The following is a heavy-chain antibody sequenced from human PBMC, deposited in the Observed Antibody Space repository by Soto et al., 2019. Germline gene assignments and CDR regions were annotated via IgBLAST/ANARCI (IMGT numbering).Heavy chain of an antibody. CDR3: ARVDSSGWSIIDY. CDR1: GYTFTGYY. D-gene: IGHD6-19*01. CDR2: INPNSGGT. Sequence: ASVKVSCKASGYTFTGYYMHWVRQAPGQGLEWMGWINPNSGGTNYAQKFQGRVTMTRDTSISTAYMELSRLRSDDTAVCYCARVDSSGWSIIDYWGQGTLVTVSS. V-gene: IGHV1-2*02. J-gene: IGHJ4*02.